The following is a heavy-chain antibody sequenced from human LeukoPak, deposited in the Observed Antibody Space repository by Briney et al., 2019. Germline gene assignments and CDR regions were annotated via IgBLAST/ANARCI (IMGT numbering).Heavy chain of an antibody. CDR2: IYYTGGT. J-gene: IGHJ4*02. D-gene: IGHD6-19*01. CDR1: GGSIGSYY. CDR3: AKYGNSGWVIDN. V-gene: IGHV4-59*08. Sequence: SETLSLTCTVSGGSIGSYYWTWIRQPPGKGLEYIGYIYYTGGTNYNPSLKSRVTISVDTSKNQFSLKLTSVTAADTAVYFCAKYGNSGWVIDNWGQGTLVTVSS.